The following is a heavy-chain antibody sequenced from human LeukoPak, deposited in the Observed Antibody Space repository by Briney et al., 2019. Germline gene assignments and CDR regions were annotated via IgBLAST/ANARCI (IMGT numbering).Heavy chain of an antibody. CDR2: IYHSGST. D-gene: IGHD1-26*01. CDR3: ARRSGSGSVAWFDP. Sequence: SETLSLTCAVSGYSISSCYYWGWIRQPPGKGLERIGSIYHSGSTYYNPSLKSRVTISVDTSKNQFSLKLSSVTAADTAVYYCARRSGSGSVAWFDPWGQGTLVTVSS. CDR1: GYSISSCYY. J-gene: IGHJ5*02. V-gene: IGHV4-38-2*01.